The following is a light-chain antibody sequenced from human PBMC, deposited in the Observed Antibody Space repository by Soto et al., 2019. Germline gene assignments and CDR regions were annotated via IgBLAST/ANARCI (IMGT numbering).Light chain of an antibody. J-gene: IGKJ1*01. Sequence: DIQMTQSPSTLSASVGDRVTITCRASQSISSWLAWYQQKPGKAPKLLIYDASSLESGVPSRFSGSGSGTEFTLTIISLQPDDFATYYCQQYKSYWTFGQGTKVEIK. CDR1: QSISSW. V-gene: IGKV1-5*01. CDR3: QQYKSYWT. CDR2: DAS.